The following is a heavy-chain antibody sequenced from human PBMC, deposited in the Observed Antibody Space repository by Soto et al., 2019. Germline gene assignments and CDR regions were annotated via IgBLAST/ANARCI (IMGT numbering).Heavy chain of an antibody. D-gene: IGHD3-16*02. CDR1: GGTFSSYA. CDR2: IIPIFGTA. V-gene: IGHV1-69*01. J-gene: IGHJ5*02. Sequence: QVQLVQSGAEVKKPGSSVKVSCKASGGTFSSYAISWVRQAPGQGLEWMGGIIPIFGTANYAQKFQGRVTITADESTSTAYMELSSLRSEDTAVYYCAREAMITFGEVIVERWFDPWGQGTLVTVSS. CDR3: AREAMITFGEVIVERWFDP.